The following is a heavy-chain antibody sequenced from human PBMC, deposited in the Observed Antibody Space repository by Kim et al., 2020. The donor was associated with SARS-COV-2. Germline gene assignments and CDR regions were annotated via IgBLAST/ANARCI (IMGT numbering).Heavy chain of an antibody. CDR3: ARDGNYYDSSGGIDY. CDR1: GFTFSSYW. D-gene: IGHD3-22*01. J-gene: IGHJ4*02. Sequence: GGSLRLSCAASGFTFSSYWMSWVRQAPGKGLEWVANIKQDGSEKYYVDSVKGRFTISRDNAKNSLYLQMNSLRAEDTAVYYCARDGNYYDSSGGIDYWGQGTLVTVSS. V-gene: IGHV3-7*01. CDR2: IKQDGSEK.